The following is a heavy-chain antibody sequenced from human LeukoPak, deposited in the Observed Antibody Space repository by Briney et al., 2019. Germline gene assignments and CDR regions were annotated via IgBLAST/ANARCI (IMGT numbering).Heavy chain of an antibody. Sequence: PGGSLRLSCAASGFTFSSYAMSWVRQAPGKGLEWVSAISGSGGSTYYADSVKGRFTISRDNSKNTLYLQMDSLRAEDTAVYYCAKDRAVVTVTFAFDIWGQGTMVTVSS. CDR2: ISGSGGST. CDR1: GFTFSSYA. D-gene: IGHD4-17*01. J-gene: IGHJ3*02. CDR3: AKDRAVVTVTFAFDI. V-gene: IGHV3-23*01.